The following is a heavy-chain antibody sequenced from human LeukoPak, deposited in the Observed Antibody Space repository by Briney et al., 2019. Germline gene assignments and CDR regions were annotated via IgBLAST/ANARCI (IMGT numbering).Heavy chain of an antibody. J-gene: IGHJ4*02. Sequence: SETLSLTCAVSGYSISSGYYWGRIRQPPGKGLEWIGSIYHSGSTYYNPSLKSRVTISVDTSKNQFSLKLSSVTAADTAVYYCARHNGGDPATAGYWGQGTLVTVSS. V-gene: IGHV4-38-2*01. CDR3: ARHNGGDPATAGY. CDR2: IYHSGST. D-gene: IGHD2-21*02. CDR1: GYSISSGYY.